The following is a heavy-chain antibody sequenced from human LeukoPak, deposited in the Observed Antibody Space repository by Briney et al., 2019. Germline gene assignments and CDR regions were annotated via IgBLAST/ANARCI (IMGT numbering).Heavy chain of an antibody. V-gene: IGHV3-23*01. Sequence: GGSLRLSCAASGFTFSSYGMSWVRQAPGKGLEWVSAISGSGGSTYYADSVKGRFTISRDNSKNTLYLQMNSLRAEDTAVYYRAKPPPYCSSTSCPHDYWGQGTLVTVSS. CDR2: ISGSGGST. J-gene: IGHJ4*02. CDR1: GFTFSSYG. D-gene: IGHD2-2*01. CDR3: AKPPPYCSSTSCPHDY.